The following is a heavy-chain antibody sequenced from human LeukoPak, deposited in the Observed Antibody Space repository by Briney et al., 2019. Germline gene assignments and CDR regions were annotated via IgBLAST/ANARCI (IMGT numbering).Heavy chain of an antibody. D-gene: IGHD6-6*01. V-gene: IGHV3-20*04. J-gene: IGHJ6*03. Sequence: PGGSLRLSCAASGFTFSSYEMNWVRQAPGKGLEWVSGINWNGGSTGYADSVKGRFTISRDNAKNSLYLQMNSLRAEDTALYYCARGGVAARQKGFNYYYYYMDVWGKGTTVTVSS. CDR3: ARGGVAARQKGFNYYYYYMDV. CDR1: GFTFSSYE. CDR2: INWNGGST.